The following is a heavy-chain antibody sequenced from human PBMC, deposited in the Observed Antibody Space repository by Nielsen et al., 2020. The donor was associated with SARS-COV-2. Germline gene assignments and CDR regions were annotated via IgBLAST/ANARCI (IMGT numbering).Heavy chain of an antibody. D-gene: IGHD3-22*01. CDR1: GFTFDYA. J-gene: IGHJ4*02. V-gene: IGHV3-9*01. CDR2: ISWNSGSI. CDR3: ASWDYYYDSSGYFGY. Sequence: GGSLRLSCAASGFTFDYAMHWVRPAPGKGLEWVSGISWNSGSIGYADSVKGRFTISRDNAKNSLYLQMNSLRAEDTALYYCASWDYYYDSSGYFGYWGQGTLVTVSS.